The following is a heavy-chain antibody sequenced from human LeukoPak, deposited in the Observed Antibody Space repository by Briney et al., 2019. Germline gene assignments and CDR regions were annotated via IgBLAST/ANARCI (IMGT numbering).Heavy chain of an antibody. CDR3: AREGPYDSSGYYGWAFDI. J-gene: IGHJ3*02. D-gene: IGHD3-22*01. CDR2: ISSSSSTI. V-gene: IGHV3-48*01. CDR1: GFTFSSYS. Sequence: GGSLRLSCAASGFTFSSYSTNWVRQAPGKGLEWVSYISSSSSTIYYADSVKGRFTISRDNAKNSLYLQMNSLRAEDTAVYYCAREGPYDSSGYYGWAFDIWGQGTMVPVSS.